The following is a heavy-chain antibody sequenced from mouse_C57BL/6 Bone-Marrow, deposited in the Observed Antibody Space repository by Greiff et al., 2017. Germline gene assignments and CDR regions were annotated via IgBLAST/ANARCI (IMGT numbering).Heavy chain of an antibody. D-gene: IGHD2-4*01. CDR2: ISYDGSN. J-gene: IGHJ1*03. V-gene: IGHV3-6*01. Sequence: EVKLQESGPGLVKPSQSLSLTCSVTGYSITSGYYWNWIRQFPGNKLEWMGYISYDGSNNYNPSLKNRISITRDTSKNQFFLKLNSVTTEDTATYYGARAKAMITTWGRYFDVWGTGTTVTVSS. CDR3: ARAKAMITTWGRYFDV. CDR1: GYSITSGYY.